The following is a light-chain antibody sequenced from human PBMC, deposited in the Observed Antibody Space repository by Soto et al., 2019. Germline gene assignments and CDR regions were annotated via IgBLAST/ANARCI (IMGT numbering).Light chain of an antibody. CDR3: QHYNTWTWT. Sequence: ETVITQSPATLSVSPGERATLSCWASQSVNSNLAWYQQKLGQAPRVLIYGASTRETGIPARFSGSGAETEFILTISSLQSEDSATYYCQHYNTWTWTFGQGTKVDIK. CDR2: GAS. J-gene: IGKJ1*01. V-gene: IGKV3-15*01. CDR1: QSVNSN.